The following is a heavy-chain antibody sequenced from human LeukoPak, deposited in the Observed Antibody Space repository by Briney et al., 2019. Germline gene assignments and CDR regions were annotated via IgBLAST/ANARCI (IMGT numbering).Heavy chain of an antibody. D-gene: IGHD3-3*01. Sequence: PGGSLRLSCAASGLTFSGSAMHWVRQASGKGLEWVGRIRSKANSYATEYAASVKGRFTISRDDSKNTAYLQMNSLKTEDTAVYYCTRQGIFGVVMTDYYYYYYMDVWGKGTTVTVSS. CDR2: IRSKANSYAT. CDR1: GLTFSGSA. V-gene: IGHV3-73*01. CDR3: TRQGIFGVVMTDYYYYYYMDV. J-gene: IGHJ6*03.